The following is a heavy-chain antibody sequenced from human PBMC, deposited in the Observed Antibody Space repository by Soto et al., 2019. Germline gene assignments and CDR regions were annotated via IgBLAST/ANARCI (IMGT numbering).Heavy chain of an antibody. CDR3: AKSRQNDFWTLPADR. J-gene: IGHJ4*02. V-gene: IGHV3-23*01. CDR1: GFTFSSYA. D-gene: IGHD3-3*01. CDR2: ISGSGGST. Sequence: EVQLLESGGGLVQPGGSLRLSCAASGFTFSSYAMSWVRQAPGKGLEWVSAISGSGGSTYYADSVKGRFTISRDNSKNTLYLQMNSLRAEDTAVYYCAKSRQNDFWTLPADRWAQGTLVNVSS.